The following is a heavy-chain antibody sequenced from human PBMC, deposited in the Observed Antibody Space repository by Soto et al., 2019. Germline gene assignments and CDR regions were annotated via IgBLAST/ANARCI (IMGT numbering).Heavy chain of an antibody. Sequence: ASVKVSCKASGYTFTSYDINWVRQATGQGLEWVGWMNPNSGNTGYAQKFQGRVTMTRNTSISTAYMELSSLRSEDTAVYYCARGTGDRYYYYYMDVWGKGTTVTVSS. V-gene: IGHV1-8*01. CDR3: ARGTGDRYYYYYMDV. J-gene: IGHJ6*03. D-gene: IGHD7-27*01. CDR2: MNPNSGNT. CDR1: GYTFTSYD.